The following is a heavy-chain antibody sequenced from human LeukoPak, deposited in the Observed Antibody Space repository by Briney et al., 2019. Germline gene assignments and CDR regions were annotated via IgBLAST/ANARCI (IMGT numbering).Heavy chain of an antibody. V-gene: IGHV3-73*01. CDR1: GFTFSGSA. D-gene: IGHD3-22*01. CDR2: IRSKAHSYAT. CDR3: TRHGGRDYYDSSEDAFDI. J-gene: IGHJ3*02. Sequence: GGSLRLSCAASGFTFSGSAMHWVRQASGKGLEWVGRIRSKAHSYATAYAASVKGRFTISRDDSKNTAYLQMNSLKTEDTAVYYCTRHGGRDYYDSSEDAFDIWGQGTKVIVSS.